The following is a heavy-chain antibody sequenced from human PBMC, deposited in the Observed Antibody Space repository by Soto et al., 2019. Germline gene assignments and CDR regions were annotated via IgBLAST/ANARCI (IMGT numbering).Heavy chain of an antibody. CDR2: ISSSGNTI. Sequence: GGSLKLSCAASGFTFSSYEVNWVRPAPVEGLEWVSFISSSGNTIYYADSVKGRFIISRDNANNSLYPQMNSLRAEDTATYYCVRDGLDYYDTERLYFDKWGQGTLVTVSS. J-gene: IGHJ4*02. D-gene: IGHD3-22*01. CDR3: VRDGLDYYDTERLYFDK. V-gene: IGHV3-48*03. CDR1: GFTFSSYE.